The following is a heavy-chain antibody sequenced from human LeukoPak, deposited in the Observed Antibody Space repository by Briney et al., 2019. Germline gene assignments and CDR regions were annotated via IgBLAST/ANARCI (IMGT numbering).Heavy chain of an antibody. CDR3: ASRSLTLAAARCFDD. V-gene: IGHV4-34*01. CDR1: GESFSAYF. Sequence: SETLSLTCAVSGESFSAYFWSWIRQVPGKGLEWIGEIDHRGVSTYNPSLKSRATMFVDMSNNHFSLSLTSVTAADTATYYCASRSLTLAAARCFDDWGQGTVVTVSS. CDR2: IDHRGVS. D-gene: IGHD2-15*01. J-gene: IGHJ4*03.